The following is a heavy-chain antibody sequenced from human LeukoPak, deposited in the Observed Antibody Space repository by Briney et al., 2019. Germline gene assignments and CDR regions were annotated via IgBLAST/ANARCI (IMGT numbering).Heavy chain of an antibody. Sequence: ASVKVSCKASGYTFTGYYMHWVRQAPGQGLEWMGWINPNSGGTNYAQKFQGRATMTRDTSISTAYMELSRLRSDDTAVYYCARVVTRYYYYYGMDVWGQGTTVTVSS. CDR2: INPNSGGT. V-gene: IGHV1-2*02. CDR1: GYTFTGYY. CDR3: ARVVTRYYYYYGMDV. D-gene: IGHD5-18*01. J-gene: IGHJ6*02.